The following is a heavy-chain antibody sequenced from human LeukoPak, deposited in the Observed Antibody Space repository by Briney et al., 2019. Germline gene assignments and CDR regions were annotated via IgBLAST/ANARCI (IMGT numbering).Heavy chain of an antibody. D-gene: IGHD2-2*01. CDR2: LYHPDST. Sequence: PSETLSLTCAVSGYPLNNAYYWGWGRQPPGKGLEWIGSLYHPDSTYYNPSLKSRVTMSVDTSRNQFSLKLSFVTAADTAVYYCARQYDSYFYYYLDLWGTGTTVTVSS. V-gene: IGHV4-38-2*01. CDR1: GYPLNNAYY. CDR3: ARQYDSYFYYYLDL. J-gene: IGHJ6*03.